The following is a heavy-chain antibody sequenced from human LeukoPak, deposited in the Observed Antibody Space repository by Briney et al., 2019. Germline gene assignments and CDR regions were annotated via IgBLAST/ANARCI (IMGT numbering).Heavy chain of an antibody. V-gene: IGHV3-21*01. D-gene: IGHD1-26*01. J-gene: IGHJ5*02. CDR3: ARGWELDP. CDR2: ITSTSSYI. CDR1: GFTFSSDS. Sequence: GGSLRLSCAASGFTFSSDSMNWGRQAPGKGLEWVSSITSTSSYIYYADSVKGRFTISRDNANNSLFLQMNSLRAEDTAVYYCARGWELDPWGQGTLVTVSS.